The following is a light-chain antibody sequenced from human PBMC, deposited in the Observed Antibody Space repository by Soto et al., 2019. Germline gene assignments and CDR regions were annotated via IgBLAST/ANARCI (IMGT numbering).Light chain of an antibody. CDR2: EVS. J-gene: IGLJ1*01. Sequence: QSALTQPASVSGSPGQSITISCTGTSSDVGGDKYVSWYQQHPGKVPKLLIFEVSDRASGVSDRFSGSKSGNTASLTISGLQAEDEADYYCAAWGDSLNDYVFGTGTKLTVL. CDR3: AAWGDSLNDYV. CDR1: SSDVGGDKY. V-gene: IGLV2-14*01.